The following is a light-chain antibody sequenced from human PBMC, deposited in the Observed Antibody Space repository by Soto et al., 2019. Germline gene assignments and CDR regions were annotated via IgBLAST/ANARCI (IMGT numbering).Light chain of an antibody. Sequence: IHMTHSQSSLSASPSQTFTLNFRASQSVDNYLKWYQQKPGKAPGLLIYAASTLQRGVPSRFSGSGTGTIFTLTINSLQPEDIATYYCQQYDNLVITFGQGTRLETK. CDR1: QSVDNY. CDR3: QQYDNLVIT. V-gene: IGKV1-33*01. J-gene: IGKJ5*01. CDR2: AAS.